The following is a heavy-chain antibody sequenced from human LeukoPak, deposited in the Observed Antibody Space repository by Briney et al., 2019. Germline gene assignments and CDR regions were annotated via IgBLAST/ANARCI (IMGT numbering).Heavy chain of an antibody. J-gene: IGHJ4*02. CDR1: GFTFTTYW. CDR3: ACKVD. Sequence: GESLRLSCAASGFTFTTYWMSWIRQLPGKGLEWVANINQDGSGKYYVDSVKGRFTISRDNSKNTLYLQMNSLRAEDTAVYYCACKVDWGQGTLVTVSS. CDR2: INQDGSGK. V-gene: IGHV3-7*03.